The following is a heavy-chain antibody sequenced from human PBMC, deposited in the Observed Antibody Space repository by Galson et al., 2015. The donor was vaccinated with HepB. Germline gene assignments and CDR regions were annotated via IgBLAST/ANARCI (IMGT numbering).Heavy chain of an antibody. J-gene: IGHJ3*02. D-gene: IGHD2-2*01. CDR3: ARSSCSSTSCYGDAFDI. CDR2: IFSNDEK. Sequence: PALVKPTQTLTLTCTVSGFSLSNARMGVSWIRQPPGKALEWLAHIFSNDEKSYSTSLKSRLTISKDTSKSQVVLTMTNMDPVDTATYYCARSSCSSTSCYGDAFDIWGQGTMVTVSS. CDR1: GFSLSNARMG. V-gene: IGHV2-26*01.